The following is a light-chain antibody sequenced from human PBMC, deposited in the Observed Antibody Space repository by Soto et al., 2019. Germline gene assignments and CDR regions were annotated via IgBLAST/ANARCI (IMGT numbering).Light chain of an antibody. V-gene: IGLV1-44*01. CDR1: SSNIGSTT. CDR2: NNN. J-gene: IGLJ3*02. CDR3: AAWDDSLNGVV. Sequence: QSVLTQPPSASGTPGQRGTIACSGSSSNIGSTTVKWYQQLPGTAPKLLIYNNNQRPSGVPDRFSGSKSGTSASLAISGLQSEDEADYYCAAWDDSLNGVVFGGGTKVTV.